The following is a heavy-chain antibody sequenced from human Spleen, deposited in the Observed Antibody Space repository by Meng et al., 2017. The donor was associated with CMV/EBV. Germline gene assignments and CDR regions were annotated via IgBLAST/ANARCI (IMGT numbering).Heavy chain of an antibody. D-gene: IGHD1-1*01. Sequence: LSLTCAASGFTVSSNYMNWVRQAPGKGLEWVSVMYSGGSTFYADSVKGRFTISRDTSKNTLYLQMNSLRVEDTAVYYCAREGYLHHDMDVWGQGTTVTVSS. CDR1: GFTVSSNY. CDR3: AREGYLHHDMDV. V-gene: IGHV3-53*01. J-gene: IGHJ6*02. CDR2: MYSGGST.